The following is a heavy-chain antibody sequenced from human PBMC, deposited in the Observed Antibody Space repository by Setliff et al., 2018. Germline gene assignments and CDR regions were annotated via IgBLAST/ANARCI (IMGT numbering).Heavy chain of an antibody. Sequence: SETLSLTCGGYGGSISDYYWSWIRQPPGKGLEWIGEINHSGSTNYNPSLKSRVTISLDTSTNQVSLKLSSVTAADTAVYYCARDRQYCSSISCYTSYFYYYAMDIWGQGTTVTVSS. J-gene: IGHJ6*02. V-gene: IGHV4-34*01. D-gene: IGHD2-2*02. CDR2: INHSGST. CDR1: GGSISDYY. CDR3: ARDRQYCSSISCYTSYFYYYAMDI.